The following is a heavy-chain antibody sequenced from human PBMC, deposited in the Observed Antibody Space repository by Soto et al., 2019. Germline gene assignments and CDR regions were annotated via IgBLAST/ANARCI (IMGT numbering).Heavy chain of an antibody. J-gene: IGHJ4*02. D-gene: IGHD1-7*01. V-gene: IGHV4-4*02. CDR3: ASRDPGTSVDY. CDR1: GGSFTSNNW. CDR2: IYRTGST. Sequence: GTLSLTCTVSGGSFTSNNWWTWVRQPPGQGLEWIGEIYRTGSTNYNPSLKSRVTISLDKSENQFSLKVTSLTAADTAVYYCASRDPGTSVDYWGQGTLVTVSS.